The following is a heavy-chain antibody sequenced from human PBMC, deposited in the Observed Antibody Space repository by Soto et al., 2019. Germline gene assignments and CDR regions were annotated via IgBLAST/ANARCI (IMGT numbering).Heavy chain of an antibody. J-gene: IGHJ4*02. D-gene: IGHD5-18*01. Sequence: RLSCAASGFTVRSSYMILVRQVPGKGLEWVSIIYSDDYTYYAASVKGRFTISRDNAKNSLYLQMNSLRPEDTALYYCVRSKGGYSYGTPFDYWGQGTLVTVSS. CDR2: IYSDDYT. CDR1: GFTVRSSY. V-gene: IGHV3-53*05. CDR3: VRSKGGYSYGTPFDY.